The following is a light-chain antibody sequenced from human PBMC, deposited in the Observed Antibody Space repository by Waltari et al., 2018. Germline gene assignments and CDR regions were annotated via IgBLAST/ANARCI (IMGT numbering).Light chain of an antibody. J-gene: IGKJ1*01. CDR3: QQLRT. V-gene: IGKV1-5*01. CDR2: DAS. CDR1: QPLSRW. Sequence: DIQMTQSPSTLSASLGDRVTIPCRSSQPLSRWLAWYQQKPGKAPKLLIYDASNLETGVPSRFSGSRSGTEFTLTISGLQADDFASYYCQQLRTFGQGTKVEI.